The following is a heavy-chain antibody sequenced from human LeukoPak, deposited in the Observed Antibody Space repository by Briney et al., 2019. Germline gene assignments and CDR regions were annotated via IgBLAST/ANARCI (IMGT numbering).Heavy chain of an antibody. CDR2: INNDGTST. Sequence: GGSLRLSCAASGFTFTDYWMHWVRHAQGKGLVWVSRINNDGTSTKYADSVKGRITITRDNARNTVYLQMNSLRAEDTAVYYCARARYSYTGIIDYWGQGTLVTVSS. CDR1: GFTFTDYW. V-gene: IGHV3-74*01. J-gene: IGHJ4*02. CDR3: ARARYSYTGIIDY. D-gene: IGHD5-18*01.